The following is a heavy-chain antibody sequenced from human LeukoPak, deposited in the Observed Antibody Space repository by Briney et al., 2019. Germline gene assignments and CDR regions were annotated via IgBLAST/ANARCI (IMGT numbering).Heavy chain of an antibody. CDR1: GYTFTSYD. Sequence: GASVKVSCKASGYTFTSYDINWVRQATGQGLEWMGWMNPNSGNTGYAQKFQGRVTMTRNTSISTAYMELSSLRSEDTAVYYCAGGSSSSWFGNYYYYMDVWGKGTTVTISS. CDR3: AGGSSSSWFGNYYYYMDV. J-gene: IGHJ6*03. CDR2: MNPNSGNT. V-gene: IGHV1-8*01. D-gene: IGHD6-13*01.